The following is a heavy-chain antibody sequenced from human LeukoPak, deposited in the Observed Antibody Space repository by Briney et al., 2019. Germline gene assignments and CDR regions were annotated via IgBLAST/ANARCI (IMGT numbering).Heavy chain of an antibody. D-gene: IGHD2-15*01. V-gene: IGHV1-2*04. CDR2: IYSDSGDT. CDR1: GGTFNSHA. Sequence: ASVKVSCKASGGTFNSHAISWVRQAPGQGLEWMGWIYSDSGDTNYAQKFQGWVTMTRDTSISTAYMELSRLTSDDTAVYYCARSAGSAFFDYWGQGTLVTVSS. CDR3: ARSAGSAFFDY. J-gene: IGHJ4*02.